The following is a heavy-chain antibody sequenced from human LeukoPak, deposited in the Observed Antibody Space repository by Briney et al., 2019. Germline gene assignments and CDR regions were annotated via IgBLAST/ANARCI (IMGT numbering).Heavy chain of an antibody. J-gene: IGHJ3*02. V-gene: IGHV1-69-2*01. CDR1: GYTLTDYY. Sequence: ASVKVSCKVSGYTLTDYYMHWVQQAPGKGLEWMGLVDPEDGETIYAEKFQGRVTITADTSTDTAYMELSSLRSEDTAVYYCATVPPHLKGAFDIWGQGTMVTVSS. CDR2: VDPEDGET. CDR3: ATVPPHLKGAFDI.